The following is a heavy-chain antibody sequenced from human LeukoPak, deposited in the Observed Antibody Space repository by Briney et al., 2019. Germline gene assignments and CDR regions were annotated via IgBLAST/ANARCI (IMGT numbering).Heavy chain of an antibody. D-gene: IGHD5-18*01. V-gene: IGHV3-43D*04. CDR2: ISWDGGST. J-gene: IGHJ5*02. CDR3: AKDGVDTALHP. CDR1: VFTFDDYA. Sequence: AGGSLRLSCAASVFTFDDYAMHWVRQAPGKGLEWVSLISWDGGSTYYADSVKGRFTISRDNSKNSLYPQMNSLRAEDTPLYYCAKDGVDTALHPWGQGTLVTVSS.